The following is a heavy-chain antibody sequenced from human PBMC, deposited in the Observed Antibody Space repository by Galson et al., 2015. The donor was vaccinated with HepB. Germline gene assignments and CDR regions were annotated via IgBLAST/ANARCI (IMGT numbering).Heavy chain of an antibody. CDR1: GFTFSSYG. CDR3: AKGDMDGAARLALPWGGFDY. V-gene: IGHV3-30*18. J-gene: IGHJ4*02. D-gene: IGHD6-6*01. Sequence: SLRLSCAASGFTFSSYGMHWDRQAPGKGLEWVAVITYDGSNKYYADSVKGRFTISRDNSKNTLYLRMNSLRAEDTAVYYCAKGDMDGAARLALPWGGFDYWGQGTLVTVSS. CDR2: ITYDGSNK.